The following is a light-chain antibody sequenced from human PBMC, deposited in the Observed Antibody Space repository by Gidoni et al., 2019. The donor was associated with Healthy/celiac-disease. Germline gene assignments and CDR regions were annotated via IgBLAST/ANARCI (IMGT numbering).Light chain of an antibody. Sequence: DIALTQSPLPLPVAPGEPASISCKSSHSLLNNNGYNYLDWYLQKPGQSPQLLIYLGSNRASGGPDRFSGSGSGTDFTLKISRVEADDVGVYYCMQALQTSITFGQGTRLEIK. V-gene: IGKV2-28*01. J-gene: IGKJ5*01. CDR3: MQALQTSIT. CDR1: HSLLNNNGYNY. CDR2: LGS.